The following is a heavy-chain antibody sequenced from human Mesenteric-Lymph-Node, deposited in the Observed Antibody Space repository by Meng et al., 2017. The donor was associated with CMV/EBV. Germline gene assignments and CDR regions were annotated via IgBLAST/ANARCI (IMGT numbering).Heavy chain of an antibody. CDR3: ARPRYCTSTSCSTGRYYFDY. Sequence: GESLKISCQASGYSFSSYWIAWVRQMPGKGLEWMGMIHPSDSETRYSPSFQGQVTISADKSISTAYLQWSSLKASDTAIYYCARPRYCTSTSCSTGRYYFDYWGQGTLVTVSS. CDR2: IHPSDSET. V-gene: IGHV5-51*01. CDR1: GYSFSSYW. D-gene: IGHD2-2*02. J-gene: IGHJ4*02.